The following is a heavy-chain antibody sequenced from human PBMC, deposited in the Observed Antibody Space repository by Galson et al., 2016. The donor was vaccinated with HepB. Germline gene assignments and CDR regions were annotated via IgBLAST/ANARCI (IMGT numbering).Heavy chain of an antibody. CDR2: IYYGGRD. CDR1: GGSISDSSYY. D-gene: IGHD6-19*01. J-gene: IGHJ6*03. V-gene: IGHV4-39*01. Sequence: SETLSLTCSVSGGSISDSSYYWAWTRQPPGKGLEWIGSIYYGGRDFYNAPLKSRVTIVVDTSKNQFSLTVTSVTATDAAVYYCARQAGAGPGGYFYYMDVWGKGPRSAFL. CDR3: ARQAGAGPGGYFYYMDV.